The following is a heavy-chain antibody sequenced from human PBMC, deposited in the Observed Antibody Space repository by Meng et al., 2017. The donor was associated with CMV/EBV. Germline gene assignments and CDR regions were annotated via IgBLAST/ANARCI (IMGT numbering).Heavy chain of an antibody. CDR3: AKDISAAPVDY. D-gene: IGHD1-14*01. CDR1: GFTFSSYA. J-gene: IGHJ4*02. CDR2: INDSGGGT. Sequence: GGSLRLSCAASGFTFSSYAMSWVRQAPGKGLEWVSTINDSGGGTFYADSVKGRFTISRDNSENTPYLQMNSLRAEDTAVYYCAKDISAAPVDYWGQGTLVTVSS. V-gene: IGHV3-23*01.